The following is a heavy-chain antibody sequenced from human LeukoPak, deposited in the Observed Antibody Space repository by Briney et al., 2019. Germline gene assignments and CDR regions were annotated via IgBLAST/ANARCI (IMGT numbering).Heavy chain of an antibody. Sequence: GGSLRLSCAASGFTFSSYWMSWVRQAPGKGLEWVSSISSSSSYIYYADSVKGRFTISRDNAKNSLYLQMNSLRAEDTAVYYCAGDSSGYETPAFDYWGQGTLVTVSS. CDR1: GFTFSSYW. CDR3: AGDSSGYETPAFDY. V-gene: IGHV3-21*01. CDR2: ISSSSSYI. J-gene: IGHJ4*02. D-gene: IGHD3-22*01.